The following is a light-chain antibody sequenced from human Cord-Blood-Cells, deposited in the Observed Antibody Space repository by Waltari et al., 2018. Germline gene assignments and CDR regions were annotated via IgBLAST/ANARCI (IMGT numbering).Light chain of an antibody. CDR2: GAS. J-gene: IGKJ1*01. CDR1: QSVSSN. CDR3: QQYET. Sequence: ELVLTQSPATLSVSPGERGTLSCRASQSVSSNLAWYQQKPGQAPRLLIYGASTRATGIPARFSGSGSGTEFTLTISGLQSEDFAVYYCQQYETFGQGTKVEIK. V-gene: IGKV3-15*01.